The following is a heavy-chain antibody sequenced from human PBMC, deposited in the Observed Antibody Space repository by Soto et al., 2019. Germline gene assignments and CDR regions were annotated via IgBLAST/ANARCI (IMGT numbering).Heavy chain of an antibody. D-gene: IGHD3-22*01. CDR3: AKEADISGYYPDY. CDR2: ISGSGGST. Sequence: GGSLRHSCAASGFPFSSYAMIWVRQAPGKGLEWVSVISGSGGSTHYADSVKGRSTISRDNSKNTLHLQVNSLRGEDTAVYYCAKEADISGYYPDYWGQGTQVTVSS. V-gene: IGHV3-23*01. J-gene: IGHJ4*02. CDR1: GFPFSSYA.